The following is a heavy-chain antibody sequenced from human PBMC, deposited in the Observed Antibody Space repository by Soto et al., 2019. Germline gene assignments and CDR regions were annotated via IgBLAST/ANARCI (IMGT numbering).Heavy chain of an antibody. CDR3: ARVGRYFDWFLPLGYSSGMDV. Sequence: ASVKVSCKASGYTFTSYGISWVRQAPGQGLEWMGWISAYNGNTNYAQKVQGRVTMTTDTSTSTAYMELSSLRSEDTAVYYCARVGRYFDWFLPLGYSSGMDVWGQENTLTISS. D-gene: IGHD3-9*01. CDR1: GYTFTSYG. V-gene: IGHV1-18*01. J-gene: IGHJ6*02. CDR2: ISAYNGNT.